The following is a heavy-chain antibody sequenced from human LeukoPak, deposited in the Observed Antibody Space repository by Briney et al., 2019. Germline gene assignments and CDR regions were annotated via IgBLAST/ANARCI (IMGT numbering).Heavy chain of an antibody. V-gene: IGHV3-48*04. CDR2: ISSSSSTI. CDR1: GFTFSNYS. D-gene: IGHD1-26*01. CDR3: ARDPRDSGSPGDY. Sequence: GGSLRLSCAASGFTFSNYSMNWVRQAPGKGLEWASYISSSSSTIYYADSVKGRFTISRDNAKNSLFLQMSSLRAEDTAVYYCARDPRDSGSPGDYWGQGTLVTVSS. J-gene: IGHJ4*02.